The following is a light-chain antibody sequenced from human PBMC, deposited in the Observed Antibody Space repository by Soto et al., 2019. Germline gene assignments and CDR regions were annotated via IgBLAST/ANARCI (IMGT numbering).Light chain of an antibody. CDR2: ATS. CDR3: QQGYSTQWT. J-gene: IGKJ1*01. Sequence: DIQMTQSPSSLSASVGDRVSITCRASQDIRSYLNWYQQKLGKAPELLIYATSNLQSGVPPRFSASGSGTDFTLTISSLQPEDFATYYCQQGYSTQWTSGQGTKVEIK. V-gene: IGKV1-39*01. CDR1: QDIRSY.